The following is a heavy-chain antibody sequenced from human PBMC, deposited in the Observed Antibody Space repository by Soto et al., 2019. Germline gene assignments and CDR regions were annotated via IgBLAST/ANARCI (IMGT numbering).Heavy chain of an antibody. V-gene: IGHV1-69*13. Sequence: SVKVSCKASGGTFSSYAISWVRQAPGQGLEWMGGIVPIFGTANYAQKFQGRVTITADESTSTAYMELSSLRSEDTAVYYCARGFGGIPEVTDYWGQGTLVTVSS. CDR3: ARGFGGIPEVTDY. CDR2: IVPIFGTA. CDR1: GGTFSSYA. J-gene: IGHJ4*02. D-gene: IGHD2-15*01.